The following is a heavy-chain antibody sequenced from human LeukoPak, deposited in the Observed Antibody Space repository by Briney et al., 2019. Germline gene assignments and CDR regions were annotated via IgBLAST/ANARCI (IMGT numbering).Heavy chain of an antibody. CDR2: IYPGDSDT. D-gene: IGHD1-26*01. CDR1: GYSFTSYW. CDR3: ARHDSGIVGATTDAFDI. J-gene: IGHJ3*02. V-gene: IGHV5-51*01. Sequence: GESLKISCKGSGYSFTSYWIGWVRQMPGKGLEWMGMIYPGDSDTRYSPSFQGQVTISPDKSISTAYLQWSSLKASDTAMYSCARHDSGIVGATTDAFDIWGQGTMVTVSS.